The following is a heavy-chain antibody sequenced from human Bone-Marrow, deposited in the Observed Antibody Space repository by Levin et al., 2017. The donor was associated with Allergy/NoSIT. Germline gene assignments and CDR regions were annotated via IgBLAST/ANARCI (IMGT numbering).Heavy chain of an antibody. CDR3: ARDGGFGSSGGAFDY. V-gene: IGHV3-33*01. CDR1: GFTFSSYG. J-gene: IGHJ4*02. Sequence: GGSLRLSCAASGFTFSSYGMHWVRQAPGKGLEWVAVIWYDGSNKYYADSVKGRFTISRDNSKNTLYLQMNSLRAEDTAVYYCARDGGFGSSGGAFDYWGQGTLVTVSS. D-gene: IGHD6-19*01. CDR2: IWYDGSNK.